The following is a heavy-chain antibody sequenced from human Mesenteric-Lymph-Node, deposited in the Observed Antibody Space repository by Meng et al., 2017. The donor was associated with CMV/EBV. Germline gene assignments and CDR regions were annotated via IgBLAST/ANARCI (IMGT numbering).Heavy chain of an antibody. CDR1: GFDFSHFG. J-gene: IGHJ4*02. Sequence: GGSLRLSCAASGFDFSHFGMHWVRQAPGRGLEWVAFIWYNGTTKYYADSVKGRFTISRDNSKNTLYLQMNSLRAEDTAVYYCAKDRSIAASFVDYWGQGTLVTVSS. V-gene: IGHV3-30*02. D-gene: IGHD6-6*01. CDR2: IWYNGTTK. CDR3: AKDRSIAASFVDY.